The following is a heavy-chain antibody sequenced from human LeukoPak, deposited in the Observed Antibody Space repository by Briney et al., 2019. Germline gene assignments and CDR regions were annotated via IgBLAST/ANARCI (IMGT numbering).Heavy chain of an antibody. CDR2: IYYSGST. CDR1: GGSISNYY. Sequence: PSETLSLTCNVSGGSISNYYWSWIRQPPGKGLEWIGYIYYSGSTNYNPSLKSRVTISVDTSKNQVSLRLTSVTAADTAVYYCARDLDNGGSSIWYFDLWGRGTLVTVSS. J-gene: IGHJ2*01. CDR3: ARDLDNGGSSIWYFDL. D-gene: IGHD4-23*01. V-gene: IGHV4-59*01.